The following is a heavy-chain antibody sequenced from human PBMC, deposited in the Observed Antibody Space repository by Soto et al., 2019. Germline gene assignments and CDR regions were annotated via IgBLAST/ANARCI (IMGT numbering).Heavy chain of an antibody. D-gene: IGHD2-2*01. CDR2: IYPGDSDT. CDR1: GYSFTSYW. J-gene: IGHJ5*02. CDR3: ARTWWDIVVVPAAMETFSHWFDP. Sequence: PGESLKISCNGSGYSFTSYWIGWVRQMPGKGLEWMGIIYPGDSDTRYSPSFQGQVTISADKSISTAYLQWSSLKASDTAMYYCARTWWDIVVVPAAMETFSHWFDPWGKGNMVTV. V-gene: IGHV5-51*01.